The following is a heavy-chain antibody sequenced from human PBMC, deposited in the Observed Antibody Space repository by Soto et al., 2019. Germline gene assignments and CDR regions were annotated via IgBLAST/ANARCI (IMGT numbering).Heavy chain of an antibody. J-gene: IGHJ4*02. Sequence: GGSLRLSCAGSGFSFSSYAMSWVRQAPGKGLEWVSGISGGGVGTYYADSVKGRFTISRDNSKNTLYLQMNSLRAEGTAVYYCAKDLMVATTTDYWGQGTLVTVSS. V-gene: IGHV3-23*01. CDR3: AKDLMVATTTDY. D-gene: IGHD1-1*01. CDR2: ISGGGVGT. CDR1: GFSFSSYA.